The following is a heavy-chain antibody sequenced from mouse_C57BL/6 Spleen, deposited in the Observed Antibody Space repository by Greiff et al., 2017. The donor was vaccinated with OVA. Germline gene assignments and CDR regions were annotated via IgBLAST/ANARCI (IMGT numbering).Heavy chain of an antibody. V-gene: IGHV1-50*01. Sequence: QVQLQQSGTELVKPGASVKLSCKASGYTFTSYWMQWVKQRPGQGLAWIGEIDPSDSYPNYNQKFKGKATLTVDTSSSTAYMQLSSLTSEDSAVYYCAREDYYGSSYGKGFAYWGKGTLVTVSA. CDR1: GYTFTSYW. D-gene: IGHD1-1*01. J-gene: IGHJ3*01. CDR2: IDPSDSYP. CDR3: AREDYYGSSYGKGFAY.